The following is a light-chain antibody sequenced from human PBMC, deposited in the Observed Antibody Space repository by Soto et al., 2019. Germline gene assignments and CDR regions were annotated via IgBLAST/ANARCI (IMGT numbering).Light chain of an antibody. J-gene: IGLJ2*01. CDR2: RYN. CDR3: AAWDDSLSGVV. V-gene: IGLV1-47*01. CDR1: SSNLGSNY. Sequence: QAVLIQPPSASGTPGQRVTISCSGSSSNLGSNYVFWYQHLPGTAPKLLIYRYNQRPSGVPDRFSGSKSGTSASLAISGLRSEDETDYYCAAWDDSLSGVVFGGGTKLTVL.